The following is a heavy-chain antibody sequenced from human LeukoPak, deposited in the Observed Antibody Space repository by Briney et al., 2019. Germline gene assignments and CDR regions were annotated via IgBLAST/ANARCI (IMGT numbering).Heavy chain of an antibody. CDR1: GFTFSNAW. J-gene: IGHJ4*02. V-gene: IGHV3-15*01. CDR3: TTEFGYDSSGYPPPSDFDY. D-gene: IGHD3-22*01. CDR2: IKSKTDGGTT. Sequence: GGSLRLSCAASGFTFSNAWMSWVRQAPGKGLEWVGRIKSKTDGGTTDYAAPVKGRFTISRDDSKNTLYLQMNSLKTEDTAVYYCTTEFGYDSSGYPPPSDFDYWGQGTLVTVSS.